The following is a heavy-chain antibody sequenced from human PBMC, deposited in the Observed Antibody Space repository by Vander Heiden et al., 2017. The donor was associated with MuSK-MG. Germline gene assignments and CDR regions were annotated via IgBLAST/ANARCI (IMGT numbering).Heavy chain of an antibody. CDR3: AAPGRGNKNDRRAFDI. J-gene: IGHJ3*02. CDR2: FDPDDGER. CDR1: GYTLTHFP. V-gene: IGHV1-24*01. Sequence: VQLVQSGAEVRKPGASVKVPCKVSGYTLTHFPLHWVRQAPGKGLGWMGGFDPDDGERLYAQELRDRVTMTEDTFTDTAYMELSSLRSEDTAVYYCAAPGRGNKNDRRAFDIWGQGITVTVSS. D-gene: IGHD3-22*01.